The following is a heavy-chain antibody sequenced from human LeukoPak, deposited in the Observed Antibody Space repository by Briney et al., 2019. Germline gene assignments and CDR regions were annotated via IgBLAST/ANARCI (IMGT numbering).Heavy chain of an antibody. CDR2: VNPNTGAT. CDR1: GYTFTAYY. CDR3: ARDREVVDTAMAHDRDFDY. Sequence: GASAKVSRKASGYTFTAYYIHWVRQAPGQGLEWMGWVNPNTGATTYAQEFQGRVTMTRDTSISTAYMELRSLRSDDTAVYYCARDREVVDTAMAHDRDFDYWGQGTLVTVSS. V-gene: IGHV1-2*02. D-gene: IGHD5-18*01. J-gene: IGHJ4*02.